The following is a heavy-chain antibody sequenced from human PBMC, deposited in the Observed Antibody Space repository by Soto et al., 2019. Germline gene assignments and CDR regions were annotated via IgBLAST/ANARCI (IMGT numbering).Heavy chain of an antibody. Sequence: PGGSLRLSCAASGFTFSNYVMSWVRQAPGKGLEWVSSISGSGDNTYYADSVKGRFTISRDNSKNTLFLQMNSLRSEDTAVYYCARWSQAPFDYWGQGTLVTVSS. D-gene: IGHD2-8*01. CDR1: GFTFSNYV. CDR2: ISGSGDNT. CDR3: ARWSQAPFDY. V-gene: IGHV3-23*01. J-gene: IGHJ4*02.